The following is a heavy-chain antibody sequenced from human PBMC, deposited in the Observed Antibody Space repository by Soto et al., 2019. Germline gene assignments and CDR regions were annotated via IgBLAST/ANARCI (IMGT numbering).Heavy chain of an antibody. D-gene: IGHD1-26*01. V-gene: IGHV4-59*08. Sequence: SETLSLTCTVSGGSISSYYWSWIRQPPGKGLEWIGYIYYSGSTNYNPSLKSRVTISVDTSKNQFSLKLSSVTAADTAVYYCARHNGGSYLGDAFDIWGQGTMVT. CDR2: IYYSGST. CDR1: GGSISSYY. CDR3: ARHNGGSYLGDAFDI. J-gene: IGHJ3*02.